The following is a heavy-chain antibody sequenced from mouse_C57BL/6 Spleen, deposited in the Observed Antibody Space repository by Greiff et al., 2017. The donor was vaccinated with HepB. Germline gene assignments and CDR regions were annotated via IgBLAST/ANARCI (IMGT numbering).Heavy chain of an antibody. CDR2: ISSGSSTI. Sequence: EVKLMESGGGLVKPGGSLKLSCAASGFTFSDYGMHWVRQAPEKGLEWVAYISSGSSTIYYADTVKGRFTISRDNDKNTLFLQMTSLRSEDTAMYYCARTGGNYPYWYFDVWGTGTTVTVSS. J-gene: IGHJ1*03. CDR3: ARTGGNYPYWYFDV. V-gene: IGHV5-17*01. CDR1: GFTFSDYG. D-gene: IGHD2-1*01.